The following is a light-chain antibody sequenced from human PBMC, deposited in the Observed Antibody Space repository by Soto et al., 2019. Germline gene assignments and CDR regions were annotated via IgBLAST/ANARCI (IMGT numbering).Light chain of an antibody. V-gene: IGKV3-20*01. J-gene: IGKJ5*01. CDR3: QQYGDSSIT. CDR1: LSLRRYS. Sequence: ENVLTQSPGTLSLSPGERAALSCRASLSLRRYSLAWYQKKRGQPPRLLIYDASTRATGIPDRFSGSGSGTDFTLTISRLDPEDSAVYYCQQYGDSSITFGQGTRLEIK. CDR2: DAS.